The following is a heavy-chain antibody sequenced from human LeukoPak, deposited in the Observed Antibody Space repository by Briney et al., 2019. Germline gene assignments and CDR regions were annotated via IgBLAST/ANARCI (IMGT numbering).Heavy chain of an antibody. CDR1: GFTFSSYS. CDR2: ISSSSSYI. V-gene: IGHV3-21*04. D-gene: IGHD1-26*01. J-gene: IGHJ3*02. Sequence: GGSLRLSCAASGFTFSSYSMNWVRQAPGKGLEWVSSISSSSSYIYYADSVKGRFTISRDNAKNSLYLQMNSLRAEDTAVYYCAKSILVGTHAFDIWGQGTMVTVSS. CDR3: AKSILVGTHAFDI.